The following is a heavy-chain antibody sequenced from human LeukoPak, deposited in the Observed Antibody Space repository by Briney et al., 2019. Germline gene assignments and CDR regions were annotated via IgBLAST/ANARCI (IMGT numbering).Heavy chain of an antibody. D-gene: IGHD3-22*01. Sequence: ASVKVSCKASGYTFTSYYMHWVRQAPGQGLEWTGIINPSGGSTSYAQKFQGRVTMTRDTSTSTVYMELSSLRSEDTAVYYCARDSRSGGYYYGAWGQGTLVTVSS. CDR2: INPSGGST. CDR1: GYTFTSYY. V-gene: IGHV1-46*01. J-gene: IGHJ5*02. CDR3: ARDSRSGGYYYGA.